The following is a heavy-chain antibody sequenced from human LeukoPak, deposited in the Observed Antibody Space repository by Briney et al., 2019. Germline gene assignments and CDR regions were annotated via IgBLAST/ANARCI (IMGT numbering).Heavy chain of an antibody. CDR1: GGTFSSYA. V-gene: IGHV1-69*05. J-gene: IGHJ4*02. CDR3: ARALYSSSWYPYFDY. Sequence: ASVKVSCKASGGTFSSYAISWVRQAPGQGLEWMGGIIPIFGTANYAQKFQGRVTITTDESTSTAYMELSSLRSEDTAVYYCARALYSSSWYPYFDYWGQGTLVTVSS. CDR2: IIPIFGTA. D-gene: IGHD6-13*01.